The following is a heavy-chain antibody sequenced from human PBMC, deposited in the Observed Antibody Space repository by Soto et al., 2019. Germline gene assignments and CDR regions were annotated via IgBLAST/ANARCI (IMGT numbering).Heavy chain of an antibody. V-gene: IGHV4-30-4*01. D-gene: IGHD6-6*01. CDR2: IRNSGST. J-gene: IGHJ4*02. Sequence: ASETLSLTCTVSGGSISSGDYYWSWIRQPPGKGLEWIGYIRNSGSTYYNPSLRSRVTISVDTSKNQFSLQLSSVTAADTAVYYCARGSGSYFDYWGQGTLVTVSS. CDR1: GGSISSGDYY. CDR3: ARGSGSYFDY.